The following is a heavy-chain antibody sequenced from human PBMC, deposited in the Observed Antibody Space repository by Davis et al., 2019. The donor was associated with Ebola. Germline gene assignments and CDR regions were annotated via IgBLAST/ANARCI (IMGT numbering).Heavy chain of an antibody. D-gene: IGHD3-3*01. J-gene: IGHJ4*02. V-gene: IGHV3-23*01. CDR2: ISSNGATT. CDR3: AKDGAGWSFDY. CDR1: GFTFSNYD. Sequence: PGGSLRLACAASGFTFSNYDMTWVRQAPGKGLDWVSRISSNGATTYYADSVRGRFTISRDNSKNTLYLQMHSLRVEDTAVYYCAKDGAGWSFDYWGQGTLVTVPS.